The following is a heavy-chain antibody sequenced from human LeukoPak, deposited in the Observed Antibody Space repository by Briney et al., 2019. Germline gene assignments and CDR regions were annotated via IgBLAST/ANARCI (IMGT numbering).Heavy chain of an antibody. J-gene: IGHJ6*02. Sequence: GGSLRLSCAASGFTFSNYAMSWVRQAPGKGLDWVSIIGGSDSSTYYADSVKGRFTISRDNSKNTLHLQMNSLRAEDTAVYYNYHYGMDIWGQGTTVAVSS. CDR3: YHYGMDI. CDR1: GFTFSNYA. D-gene: IGHD1-7*01. V-gene: IGHV3-23*01. CDR2: IGGSDSST.